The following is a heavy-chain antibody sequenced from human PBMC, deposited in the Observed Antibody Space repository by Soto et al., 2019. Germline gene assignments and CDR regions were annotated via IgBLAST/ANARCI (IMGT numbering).Heavy chain of an antibody. D-gene: IGHD6-19*01. CDR3: ARDSAGIAVAGGFDY. Sequence: GASVKVSCKASGYTFTSYGISWVRQAPGQGLEWMGWISAYNGNTNYAQKLQGRVTMTTDTSTSTAYMELRSLRSDDTAVYYCARDSAGIAVAGGFDYWGQGTLVTVSS. V-gene: IGHV1-18*01. CDR1: GYTFTSYG. J-gene: IGHJ4*02. CDR2: ISAYNGNT.